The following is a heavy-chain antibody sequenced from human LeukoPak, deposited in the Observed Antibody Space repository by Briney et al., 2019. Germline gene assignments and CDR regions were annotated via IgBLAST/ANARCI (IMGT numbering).Heavy chain of an antibody. J-gene: IGHJ4*02. CDR3: ARGGGSYYYY. D-gene: IGHD1-26*01. CDR2: IKQDGSEK. V-gene: IGHV3-7*01. CDR1: GFTFSSHW. Sequence: GESLRLSCATSGFTFSSHWMSWVRQAPGKGLEWVANIKQDGSEKYYVDSVRGRFTISRDNAKNSLYLQMNSLRVEDTAVYYCARGGGSYYYYWGQGSRVTVSP.